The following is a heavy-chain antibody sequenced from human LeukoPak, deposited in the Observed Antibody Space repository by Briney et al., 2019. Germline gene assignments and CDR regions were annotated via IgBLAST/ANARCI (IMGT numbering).Heavy chain of an antibody. CDR2: ISYDGSNK. V-gene: IGHV3-30*04. D-gene: IGHD3-22*01. CDR3: ASLGGYYYDSSGPSPWFDP. Sequence: PGGSLRFSCAASGFTFSSYAMHWVRQAPGKGLEWVAVISYDGSNKYYADSVKGRLTISRDNSKNTLYLQMNSLRAEDTAVYYCASLGGYYYDSSGPSPWFDPWGQGTLVTVSS. J-gene: IGHJ5*02. CDR1: GFTFSSYA.